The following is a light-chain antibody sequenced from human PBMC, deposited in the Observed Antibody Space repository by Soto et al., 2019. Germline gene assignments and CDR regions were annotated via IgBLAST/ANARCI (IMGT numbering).Light chain of an antibody. CDR3: NSYVVSKNYV. CDR1: ASDIGRYNY. J-gene: IGLJ1*01. CDR2: EVT. Sequence: QSALTQPPSASGSPGQSVTISCIGTASDIGRYNYVSWYQHHPGKAPKLIIYEVTKRPSGVPDRFSGSKSGNTASLTVSGLQADDEADYYCNSYVVSKNYVFGTGTKLTVL. V-gene: IGLV2-8*01.